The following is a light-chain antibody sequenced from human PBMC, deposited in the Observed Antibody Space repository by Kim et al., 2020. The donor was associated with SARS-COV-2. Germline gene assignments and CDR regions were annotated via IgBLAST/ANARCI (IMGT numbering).Light chain of an antibody. J-gene: IGLJ1*01. CDR2: DVS. CDR1: SSDVGAYNY. CDR3: SSSTSSSTLYV. Sequence: QSALTQPASVSGSPGQSITISCSGTSSDVGAYNYVSWYQQHPGKAPKVLIYDVSNRPSGVSNRFSGSKSGNTASLTISGLQAEDEADYYCSSSTSSSTLYVFGSGTKVTVL. V-gene: IGLV2-14*01.